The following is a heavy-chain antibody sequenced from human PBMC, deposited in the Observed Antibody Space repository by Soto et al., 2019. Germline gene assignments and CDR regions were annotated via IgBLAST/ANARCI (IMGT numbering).Heavy chain of an antibody. D-gene: IGHD2-21*01. CDR2: IIPIFGTA. CDR3: ARDSNYWGGLSLNIDPFWFDP. CDR1: GGTFSSYA. J-gene: IGHJ5*02. Sequence: QVQLVQSGAEVKKPGSSVKVSCKASGGTFSSYAISWVRQAPGQGLEWMGGIIPIFGTANYAQKFQGRVTITADKSTSTAYMELSSLRSEDTAVYYCARDSNYWGGLSLNIDPFWFDPWGQGTLVTVSS. V-gene: IGHV1-69*06.